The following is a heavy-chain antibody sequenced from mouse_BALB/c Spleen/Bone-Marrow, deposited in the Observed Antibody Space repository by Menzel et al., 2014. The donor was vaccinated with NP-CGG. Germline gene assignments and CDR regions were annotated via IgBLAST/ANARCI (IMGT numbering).Heavy chain of an antibody. CDR1: GYTFTSYW. V-gene: IGHV1S41*01. J-gene: IGHJ1*03. D-gene: IGHD2-4*01. CDR3: ARARSAVITIWFIDL. CDR2: FAPGSGNT. Sequence: DLVKPGASAKLSCKASGYTFTSYWINWIKQRPGQGLEWIGRFAPGSGNTYHNEMFKGKATLTVDTSSSTAYIQLSSLSSEDSAVYFCARARSAVITIWFIDLWATATLFPFSS.